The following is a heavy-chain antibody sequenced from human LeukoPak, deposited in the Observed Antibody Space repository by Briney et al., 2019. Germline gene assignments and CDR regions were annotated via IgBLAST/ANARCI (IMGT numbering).Heavy chain of an antibody. J-gene: IGHJ2*01. D-gene: IGHD3-9*01. CDR3: ARGGHYDILTGYYIWYFDL. V-gene: IGHV4-30-2*01. Sequence: SETLSLTCAVSGGSISSGGYSWSWIRQPPGKGLEWIGYIYHSGSTYYNPSLKSRVTISVDRSKNQFSLKLSSVTAADTAVYYCARGGHYDILTGYYIWYFDLWGRGTLVTVSS. CDR2: IYHSGST. CDR1: GGSISSGGYS.